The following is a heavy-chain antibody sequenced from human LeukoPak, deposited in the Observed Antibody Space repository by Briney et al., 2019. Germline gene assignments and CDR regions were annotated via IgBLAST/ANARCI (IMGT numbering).Heavy chain of an antibody. CDR3: AKTASPTLRLVRYDY. Sequence: GRSLRLSCAASGFTFDDYAMHWVRQAPGKGLEWVSGISWNSGSIGYADSVKGRFTISRDNAKNSLYLQMNSLRAEDTALYYCAKTASPTLRLVRYDYWGQGTLVTVSS. V-gene: IGHV3-9*01. J-gene: IGHJ4*02. CDR1: GFTFDDYA. D-gene: IGHD3-9*01. CDR2: ISWNSGSI.